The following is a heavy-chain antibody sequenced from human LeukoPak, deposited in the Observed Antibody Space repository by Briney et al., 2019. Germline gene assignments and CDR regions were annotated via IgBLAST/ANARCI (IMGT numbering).Heavy chain of an antibody. V-gene: IGHV4-30-4*08. D-gene: IGHD3-3*01. CDR3: ARDYDFYWFDP. CDR1: GGSISSGDYY. J-gene: IGHJ5*02. CDR2: IYYSGST. Sequence: PSETLSLTCTVSGGSISSGDYYWSWIRQPPGKGLEWIGYIYYSGSTYYNPSLKSRVTISVDTSKNQFSLELSSVTAADTAVYYCARDYDFYWFDPWGQGPLVTVSS.